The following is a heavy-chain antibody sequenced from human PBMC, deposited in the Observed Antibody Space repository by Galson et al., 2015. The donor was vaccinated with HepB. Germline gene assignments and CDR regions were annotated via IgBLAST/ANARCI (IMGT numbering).Heavy chain of an antibody. CDR3: AKSLDY. CDR1: GFTFDDYA. V-gene: IGHV3-9*01. J-gene: IGHJ4*02. Sequence: SLRLSCAASGFTFDDYAMHWVRQAPGKGLEWVSGISWNSGSIGYADSVKGRFTISRDNAKNSLYLQMNSLRAEDTALYYCAKSLDYWGQGTLVTVSS. CDR2: ISWNSGSI.